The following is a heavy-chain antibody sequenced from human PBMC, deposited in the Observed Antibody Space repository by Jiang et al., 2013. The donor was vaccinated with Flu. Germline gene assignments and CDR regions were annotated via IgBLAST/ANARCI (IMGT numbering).Heavy chain of an antibody. J-gene: IGHJ4*02. CDR1: GGTFSSYT. CDR3: ARDDTLVGATNGY. CDR2: IIPILGIA. D-gene: IGHD1-26*01. Sequence: GAEVKKPGSSVKVSCKASGGTFSSYTISWVRQAPGQGLEWMGRIIPILGIANYAQKFQGRVTITADKSTSTAYMELSSLRSEDTAVYYCARDDTLVGATNGYWGQGTLVTVS. V-gene: IGHV1-69*04.